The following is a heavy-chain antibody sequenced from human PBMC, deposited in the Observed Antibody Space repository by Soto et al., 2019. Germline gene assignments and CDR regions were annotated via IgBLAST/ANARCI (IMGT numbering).Heavy chain of an antibody. CDR1: GGTFSSYA. CDR3: ARRSSGYYDAGGFDY. CDR2: IIPIFGTA. D-gene: IGHD3-22*01. Sequence: SVKVSCKASGGTFSSYAISWVRQAPGQGLEWMGGIIPIFGTANYAQKFQGRVTITADESTSTAYMELSSLRSEDTAVYYCARRSSGYYDAGGFDYWGQGILVSVSS. V-gene: IGHV1-69*13. J-gene: IGHJ4*02.